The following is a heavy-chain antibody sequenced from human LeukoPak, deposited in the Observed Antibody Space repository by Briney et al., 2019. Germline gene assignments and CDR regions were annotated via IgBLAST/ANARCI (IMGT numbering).Heavy chain of an antibody. Sequence: PGGSLRLSYAASGFAFSTYSMNWVRQAPGKGLEWVSHISSSTSTIQYADSVKGRFTISRDNAKNSLYLQMNSLRAEDTAVYYCARDVSETTVTESGYFDYWGQGTLVTVSS. J-gene: IGHJ4*02. CDR2: ISSSTSTI. D-gene: IGHD4-17*01. CDR1: GFAFSTYS. CDR3: ARDVSETTVTESGYFDY. V-gene: IGHV3-48*04.